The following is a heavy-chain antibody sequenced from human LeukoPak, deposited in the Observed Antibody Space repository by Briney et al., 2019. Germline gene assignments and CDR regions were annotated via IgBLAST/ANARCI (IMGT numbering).Heavy chain of an antibody. CDR1: GGSISSYY. D-gene: IGHD2/OR15-2a*01. J-gene: IGHJ5*02. CDR3: ARENLLSKWFDP. CDR2: IYYSGST. V-gene: IGHV4-59*01. Sequence: PSETLSLTCTVSGGSISSYYWSWIRQPPGKGLEWIGYIYYSGSTNYNPSLKSRVLISVDTSKNQFSLKLSSVTAADTAVYYCARENLLSKWFDPWGQGTLVTVSS.